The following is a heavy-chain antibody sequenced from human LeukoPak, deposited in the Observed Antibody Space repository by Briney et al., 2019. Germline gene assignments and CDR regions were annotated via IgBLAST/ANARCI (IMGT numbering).Heavy chain of an antibody. CDR2: IDPSDSYT. V-gene: IGHV5-10-1*01. CDR1: GYNFTSYW. J-gene: IGHJ4*02. Sequence: GESLKISCKGSGYNFTSYWISWVRQMPGKGLEWMGRIDPSDSYTDYSPSFQGHVTISTDKSVSTAFLQWSSLKASDTAMYYCARLRDGSIDYWGQGTLVTVSS. CDR3: ARLRDGSIDY.